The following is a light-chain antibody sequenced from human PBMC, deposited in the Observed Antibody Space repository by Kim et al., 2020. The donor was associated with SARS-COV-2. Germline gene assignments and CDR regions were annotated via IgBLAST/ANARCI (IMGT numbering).Light chain of an antibody. Sequence: VSPGQTASIACSGDKLWDKYACWDQQKQRQSPVLVIYLNSKRPAGISDRFSGSNSGNTDTLTISGTQAMDEADYYCQAWDSSTYDVFVTGTKITVL. V-gene: IGLV3-1*01. CDR2: LNS. J-gene: IGLJ1*01. CDR1: KLWDKY. CDR3: QAWDSSTYDV.